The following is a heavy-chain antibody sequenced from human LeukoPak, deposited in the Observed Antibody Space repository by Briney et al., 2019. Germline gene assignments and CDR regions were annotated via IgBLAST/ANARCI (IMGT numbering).Heavy chain of an antibody. Sequence: GGSLRLSCSGSGFTFSSHPMHWVRQAPGKGLQYVSAISFDGGSTYYADSVKGRFTISRDNSKNTLYPQMSSLRVEDTAVYYCVKALYDSGGYFHAYWGQGTLVTVSS. D-gene: IGHD3-22*01. CDR1: GFTFSSHP. V-gene: IGHV3-64D*06. CDR2: ISFDGGST. J-gene: IGHJ4*02. CDR3: VKALYDSGGYFHAY.